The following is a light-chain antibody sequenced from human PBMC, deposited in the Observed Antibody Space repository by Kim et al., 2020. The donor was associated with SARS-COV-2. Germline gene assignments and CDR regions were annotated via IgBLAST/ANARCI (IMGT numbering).Light chain of an antibody. CDR3: QQYYGTPLT. CDR1: QGITIS. CDR2: AAS. Sequence: DIQMTQSPSSLSASVGDRVSITCRASQGITISLAWYQQKPGKAPNLLVFAASSLESGVPSRFSASGSGTHFTLTINNLQPEDCARYYCQQYYGTPLTFGGGTKVDIK. J-gene: IGKJ4*01. V-gene: IGKV1-NL1*01.